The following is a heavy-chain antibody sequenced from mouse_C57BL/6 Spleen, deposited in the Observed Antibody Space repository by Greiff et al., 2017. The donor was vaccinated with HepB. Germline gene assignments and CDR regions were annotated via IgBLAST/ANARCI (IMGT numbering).Heavy chain of an antibody. J-gene: IGHJ4*01. CDR3: ARSAYDYDVSMDY. CDR1: GYAFSSYW. V-gene: IGHV1-80*01. Sequence: QVQLKESGAELVKPGASVKISCKASGYAFSSYWMNWVKQRPGKGLEWIGQIYPGDGDTNYNGKFKGKATLTADKSSSTAYMQLSSLTSEDSAVYFCARSAYDYDVSMDYWGQGTSVTVSS. CDR2: IYPGDGDT. D-gene: IGHD2-4*01.